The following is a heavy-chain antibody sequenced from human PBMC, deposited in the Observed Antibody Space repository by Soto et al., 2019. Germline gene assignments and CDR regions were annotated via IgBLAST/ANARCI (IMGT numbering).Heavy chain of an antibody. V-gene: IGHV4-30-4*01. CDR1: GGSISSGDYY. J-gene: IGHJ5*02. D-gene: IGHD2-2*01. CDR2: IYYSGST. Sequence: QVQLQESGPGLVKPSQTLSLTCTVSGGSISSGDYYWSWIRQPPGKGLEWIGYIYYSGSTYYNPSLRSRVTISVDTSKNQFSLKLSSVTAADTAVYYCARDITHQLPSGRWFDPWGQGTLVTVSS. CDR3: ARDITHQLPSGRWFDP.